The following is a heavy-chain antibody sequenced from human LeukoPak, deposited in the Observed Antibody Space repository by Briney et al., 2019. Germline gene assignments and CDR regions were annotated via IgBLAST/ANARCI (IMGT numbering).Heavy chain of an antibody. CDR1: GFTFSSFD. D-gene: IGHD1-26*01. Sequence: GGSLRLSCAASGFTFSSFDMIWVRQAPGKGLEWVSSISSGTTYIYYADSVKGRFTISRDNAKNSLYLQMSSLRAEDTAVYYCARDGGSYYFDYWGQRTLVTVSS. J-gene: IGHJ4*02. CDR3: ARDGGSYYFDY. V-gene: IGHV3-21*01. CDR2: ISSGTTYI.